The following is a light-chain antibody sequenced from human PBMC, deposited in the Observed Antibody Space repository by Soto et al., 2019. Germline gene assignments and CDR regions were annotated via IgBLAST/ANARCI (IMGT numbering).Light chain of an antibody. CDR3: QQSYRVPLT. Sequence: DIQMTQSRSSLSASVGDRVTVTCRASQSISTYLNWYQQKPGKAPKVLIYATSSLQSGVPSRFSGSGSGTDFTLTISSLHPEDFATYYCQQSYRVPLTFGGGTKVDIK. V-gene: IGKV1-39*01. CDR2: ATS. CDR1: QSISTY. J-gene: IGKJ4*01.